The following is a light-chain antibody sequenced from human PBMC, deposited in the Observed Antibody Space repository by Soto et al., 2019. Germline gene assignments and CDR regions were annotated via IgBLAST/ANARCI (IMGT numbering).Light chain of an antibody. CDR2: GAS. J-gene: IGKJ1*01. V-gene: IGKV3-15*01. CDR3: QHYGTSMWT. CDR1: QSVGSN. Sequence: EIVMTQSPATLSVSPGESATLSCRASQSVGSNLAWYQQRPGQAPRLLIYGASGRATGVPARFRGSGSGTEFTLTIGSLQSEDFTVYYCQHYGTSMWTFGQGTTVEIK.